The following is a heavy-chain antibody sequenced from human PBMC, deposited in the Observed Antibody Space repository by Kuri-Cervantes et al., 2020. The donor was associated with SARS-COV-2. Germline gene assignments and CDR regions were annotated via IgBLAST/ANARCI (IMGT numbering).Heavy chain of an antibody. Sequence: SETLSLTCTVAGGSIISGSYYWSWIRQPAGKGLEWIGRIYTSGSTNYNPSLKSRVTISVDKSKNQFSLKLSSVTAADTAVYYCARVAAGYFDYWGQGTLVTVSS. V-gene: IGHV4-61*02. CDR1: GGSIISGSYY. D-gene: IGHD6-25*01. J-gene: IGHJ4*02. CDR3: ARVAAGYFDY. CDR2: IYTSGST.